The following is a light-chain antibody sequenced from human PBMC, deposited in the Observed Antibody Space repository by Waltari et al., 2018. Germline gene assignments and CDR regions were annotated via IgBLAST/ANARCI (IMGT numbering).Light chain of an antibody. J-gene: IGKJ4*01. Sequence: DIVMTQTPLSLPVTPGEPASISCRSSQSLLHSNGYTYLFWYLQKPGQSPQLLIYLGSNRASGVPGRFSGSGSGTDVTLKSSRVEAEDVGVYYCLQDIQLPLTFGGGTKVEIK. CDR2: LGS. CDR3: LQDIQLPLT. CDR1: QSLLHSNGYTY. V-gene: IGKV2-28*01.